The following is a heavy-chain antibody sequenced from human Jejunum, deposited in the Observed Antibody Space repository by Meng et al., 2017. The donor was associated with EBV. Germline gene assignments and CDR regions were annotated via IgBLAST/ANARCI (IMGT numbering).Heavy chain of an antibody. CDR2: IFYAGIN. V-gene: IGHV4-61*01. Sequence: SATLLSSPAVPLNLPVARCVVTVTSPRSYWSWSRPPPGTELHGIGYIFYAGINTYHPTLKSRLTTTLDTSKNQFSLKLTSVTAADTAVYYCARCFDLGWGTSWYFDLWGRGTLVTVSS. J-gene: IGHJ2*01. D-gene: IGHD3-10*01. CDR3: ARCFDLGWGTSWYFDL. CDR1: VVTVTSPRSY.